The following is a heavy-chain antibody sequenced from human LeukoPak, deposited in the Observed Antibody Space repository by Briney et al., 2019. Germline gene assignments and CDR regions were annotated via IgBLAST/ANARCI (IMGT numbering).Heavy chain of an antibody. D-gene: IGHD6-6*01. J-gene: IGHJ6*03. V-gene: IGHV1-69*13. CDR2: IIPIFGTA. CDR1: GYTFTSYG. Sequence: SVKVSCKASGYTFTSYGISWVRQAPGQGLEWMGGIIPIFGTANYAQKFQGRVTITADESTSTAYMELSSLRSEDTAVYYCARAIDTGHAQGIAARPHYMDVWGKGTTVTVSS. CDR3: ARAIDTGHAQGIAARPHYMDV.